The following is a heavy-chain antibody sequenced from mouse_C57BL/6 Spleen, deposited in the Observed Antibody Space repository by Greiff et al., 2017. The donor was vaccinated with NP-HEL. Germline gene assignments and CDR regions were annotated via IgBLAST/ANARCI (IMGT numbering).Heavy chain of an antibody. CDR2: IDPEDGDT. D-gene: IGHD2-5*01. Sequence: VQLKQSGAELVRPGASVKLSCTASGFNIKDYYMHWVKQRPEQGLEWIGRIDPEDGDTEYAPKFPGKATMTADTSSNTAYLQLSSLTSEDTAVYYCTTFYSNYGTWFAYWGQGTLVTVSA. V-gene: IGHV14-1*01. CDR3: TTFYSNYGTWFAY. J-gene: IGHJ3*01. CDR1: GFNIKDYY.